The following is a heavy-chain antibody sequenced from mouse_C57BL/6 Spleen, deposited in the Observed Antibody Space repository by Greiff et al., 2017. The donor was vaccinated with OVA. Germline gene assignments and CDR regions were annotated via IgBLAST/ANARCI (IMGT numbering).Heavy chain of an antibody. CDR3: VRQGYGNYYAMDY. Sequence: EVKLVESGGGLVQPKGSLKLSCAASGFSFNTYAMNWVRQAPGKGLEWVARIRSKSNNYATSYADSVKDRFTISRDDSESMLYLQMNNLKTEDTAMDYCVRQGYGNYYAMDYWGQGTSVTVAS. CDR1: GFSFNTYA. J-gene: IGHJ4*01. CDR2: IRSKSNNYAT. D-gene: IGHD2-10*02. V-gene: IGHV10-1*01.